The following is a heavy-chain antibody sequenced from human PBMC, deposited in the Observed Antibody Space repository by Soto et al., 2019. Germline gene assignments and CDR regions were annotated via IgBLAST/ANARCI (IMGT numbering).Heavy chain of an antibody. CDR2: INTYNGNT. D-gene: IGHD3-16*01. CDR3: AMVDVYVTASPQHV. CDR1: GYTFTRYG. V-gene: IGHV1-18*01. Sequence: QVQLVQSGAEVKNPGASVKVSCKASGYTFTRYGIGWARQAPGQGLEWMGWINTYNGNTNYAQNVQRRVTLTTDTTTSTAYMEVRSLRSNDTAIYYCAMVDVYVTASPQHVWRQGTTVIVSS. J-gene: IGHJ6*02.